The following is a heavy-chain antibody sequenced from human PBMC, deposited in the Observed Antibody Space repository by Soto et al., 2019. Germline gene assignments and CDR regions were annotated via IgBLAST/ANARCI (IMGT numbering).Heavy chain of an antibody. CDR1: GYTFTSYG. CDR2: ISAYNGNT. CDR3: ASKARANYDILTGYYLWPFDI. V-gene: IGHV1-18*01. J-gene: IGHJ3*02. D-gene: IGHD3-9*01. Sequence: ASVKVSCKASGYTFTSYGISWVRQAPGQGLEWMGWISAYNGNTNYAQKLQGRVTMTTDTSTSTAYMELRSLRSDDTAVYYCASKARANYDILTGYYLWPFDIWGQGTMVTVSS.